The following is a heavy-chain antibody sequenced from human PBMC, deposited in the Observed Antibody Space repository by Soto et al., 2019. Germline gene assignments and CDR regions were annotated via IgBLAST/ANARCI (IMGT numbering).Heavy chain of an antibody. CDR3: ARDGGDLTYSYYYGMDV. CDR2: ISAYNGNT. D-gene: IGHD2-21*02. CDR1: GYTFTSYG. J-gene: IGHJ6*02. V-gene: IGHV1-18*01. Sequence: RASVKVSCKAPGYTFTSYGISWVRQAPGQGLEWMGWISAYNGNTNYAQKLQGRVTMTTDTSTSTAYMELRSLRSDDTAVYYCARDGGDLTYSYYYGMDVWGQGTTVTVSS.